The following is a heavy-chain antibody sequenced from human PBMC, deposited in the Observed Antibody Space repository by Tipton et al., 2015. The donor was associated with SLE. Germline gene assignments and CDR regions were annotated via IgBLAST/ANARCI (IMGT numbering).Heavy chain of an antibody. Sequence: TLSLTCTVSGASISSYSWSWIRQPPGKGLEWIGYIYNSGSTNYNPSLKSRVTISVDTSKNQFSLNLSSVTAADTAVYYCARSRGSSSVSYYWGQGTLVTVSS. V-gene: IGHV4-59*01. CDR3: ARSRGSSSVSYY. J-gene: IGHJ4*02. CDR2: IYNSGST. D-gene: IGHD6-6*01. CDR1: GASISSYS.